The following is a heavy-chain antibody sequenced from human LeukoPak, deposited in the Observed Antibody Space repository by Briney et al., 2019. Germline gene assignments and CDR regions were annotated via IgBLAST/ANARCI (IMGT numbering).Heavy chain of an antibody. J-gene: IGHJ4*02. CDR3: AIEATPYSYFDY. CDR2: ISGSGGSP. Sequence: PGGSLRLSCAASGFTFTSYAMGWVRQAPGKGLELVSTISGSGGSPSYVDSVKGRFTISRDNSKNTLYLQMNSLTAEDTAVYYCAIEATPYSYFDYWGQGTLVTVSS. V-gene: IGHV3-23*01. D-gene: IGHD5-18*01. CDR1: GFTFTSYA.